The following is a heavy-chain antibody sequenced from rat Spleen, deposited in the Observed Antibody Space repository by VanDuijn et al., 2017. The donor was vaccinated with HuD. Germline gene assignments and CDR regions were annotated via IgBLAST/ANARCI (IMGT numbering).Heavy chain of an antibody. CDR1: GFSLTSYH. J-gene: IGHJ4*01. D-gene: IGHD1-11*01. Sequence: QVQLKESGPGLVQPSQTLSLTCTVSGFSLTSYHVHWVRQPPGKGLEWMGVMWSDGDTSYNSALKSRLSISRDTSKSQVFLKMSSLQTEDTATYYCARAHYGGYGLMDAWGQGASVTVSS. CDR2: MWSDGDT. V-gene: IGHV2-32*01. CDR3: ARAHYGGYGLMDA.